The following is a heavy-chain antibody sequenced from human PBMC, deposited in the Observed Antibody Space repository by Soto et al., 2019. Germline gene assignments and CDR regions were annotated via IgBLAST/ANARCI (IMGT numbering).Heavy chain of an antibody. J-gene: IGHJ4*02. V-gene: IGHV4-34*01. CDR3: ARTTKLELTDY. Sequence: PSETLSLTCAVYGGSFSGYYWSWIRQPPGKGLEWIGEINHSGSTNYNPSLKSRVTISVDTSKNQFSLKLSSVTAADTAVYYCARTTKLELTDYWGQGTLVTVSS. CDR1: GGSFSGYY. CDR2: INHSGST. D-gene: IGHD1-7*01.